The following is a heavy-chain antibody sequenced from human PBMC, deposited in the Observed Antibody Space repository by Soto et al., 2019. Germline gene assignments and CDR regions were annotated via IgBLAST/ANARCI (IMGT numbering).Heavy chain of an antibody. CDR3: GRERDGTSWSSAEYLQH. D-gene: IGHD6-13*01. CDR1: GYTFTTYG. V-gene: IGHV1-18*01. Sequence: GASVKVSCKASGYTFTTYGIHWVRQAPGQGLEWMGWISGYNGNTNYAQKFQGRVTMTTDTSTTTAYMDLRSLRSDDTAVYYCGRERDGTSWSSAEYLQHWGQGTLVTVPS. CDR2: ISGYNGNT. J-gene: IGHJ1*01.